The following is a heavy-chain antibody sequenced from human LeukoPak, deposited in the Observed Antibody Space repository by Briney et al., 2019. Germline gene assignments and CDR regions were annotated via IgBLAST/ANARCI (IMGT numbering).Heavy chain of an antibody. CDR2: ISSSSSYI. CDR3: ARDADYGGNSFYY. Sequence: GGSLRLSCAASGFTFSSYAMSWVRQAPGKGLEWVSSISSSSSYIYYADSVKGRFTISRDNAKNSLYLQMNSLRAEDTAVYYCARDADYGGNSFYYWGQGTLVTVSS. CDR1: GFTFSSYA. V-gene: IGHV3-21*01. D-gene: IGHD4-23*01. J-gene: IGHJ4*02.